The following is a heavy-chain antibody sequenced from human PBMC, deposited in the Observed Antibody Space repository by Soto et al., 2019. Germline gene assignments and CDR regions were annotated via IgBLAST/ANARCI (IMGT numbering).Heavy chain of an antibody. CDR1: GGSFSGYY. V-gene: IGHV4-34*01. CDR3: ARTSRGRERYYDFWSGYFRGLYYFDY. D-gene: IGHD3-3*01. J-gene: IGHJ4*02. CDR2: INHSGST. Sequence: PSETLSLTCAVYGGSFSGYYWSWIRQPPGKGLEWIGEINHSGSTNYNPSLKSRVTISVDTSKNQLSLKLRSVTAADTAVYYCARTSRGRERYYDFWSGYFRGLYYFDYWGQGTLVTVSS.